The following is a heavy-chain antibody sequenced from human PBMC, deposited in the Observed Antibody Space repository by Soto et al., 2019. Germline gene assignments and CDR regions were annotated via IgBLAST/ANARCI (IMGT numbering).Heavy chain of an antibody. CDR2: IYYSGTT. V-gene: IGHV4-59*01. J-gene: IGHJ3*02. Sequence: PETLSLTCSVSGGSISSYHWSWVRQPPGKGLEWIGYIYYSGTTKYNPSLKSRAAISVDTSKNQFSLKLNSLTAADTAIYYCARDPGGRPGAPGFNAFDIWGNGTMFTLS. CDR1: GGSISSYH. D-gene: IGHD1-26*01. CDR3: ARDPGGRPGAPGFNAFDI.